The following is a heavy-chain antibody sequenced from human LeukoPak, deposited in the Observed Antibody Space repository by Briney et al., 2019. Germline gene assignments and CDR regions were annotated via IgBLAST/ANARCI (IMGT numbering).Heavy chain of an antibody. J-gene: IGHJ4*01. V-gene: IGHV3-7*01. CDR3: AKVGALELQRVFEN. CDR1: GFPLSSYW. CDR2: INRDGSEQ. D-gene: IGHD1-26*01. Sequence: PGGSLRLSCDVSGFPLSSYWMTWARHIPGKGLEWVANINRDGSEQHYVESVKGRFTISRDNGRNSLYLQMDSLRVDDTAVYYCAKVGALELQRVFENWGHGTLFTVSS.